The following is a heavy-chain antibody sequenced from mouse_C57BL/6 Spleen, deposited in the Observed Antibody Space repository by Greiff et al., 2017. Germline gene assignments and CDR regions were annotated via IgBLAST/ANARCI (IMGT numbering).Heavy chain of an antibody. CDR1: GYTFTSYW. Sequence: VQLQQPGAELVKPGASVKMSCKASGYTFTSYWITWVKQRPGQGLEWIGDIYPGSGSPNYNEKFKSKATLTVDTSSSTAYMQLSSLTSEDSAVYYCARGSYGYFDVWGTGTTVTVSS. V-gene: IGHV1-55*01. J-gene: IGHJ1*03. D-gene: IGHD1-1*01. CDR3: ARGSYGYFDV. CDR2: IYPGSGSP.